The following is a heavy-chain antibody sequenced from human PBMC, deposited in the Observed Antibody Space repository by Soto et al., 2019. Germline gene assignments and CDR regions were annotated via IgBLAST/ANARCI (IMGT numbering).Heavy chain of an antibody. CDR1: GGSFRDYY. CDR3: ARDIITVIGGNIYYYFGMDV. J-gene: IGHJ6*02. V-gene: IGHV4-34*01. CDR2: INQSGTT. Sequence: QEHLHQWGTGLLRPSETLSLACAVNGGSFRDYYWSWIRQPPGKGLEWIGEINQSGTTHYNPSLKSRVTISIDTSKNQFSLNLTSVTAADTATYYCARDIITVIGGNIYYYFGMDVWGQGTTVAVSS. D-gene: IGHD3-10*01.